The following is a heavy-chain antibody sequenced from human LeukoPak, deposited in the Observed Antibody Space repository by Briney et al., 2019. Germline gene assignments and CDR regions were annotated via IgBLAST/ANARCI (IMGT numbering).Heavy chain of an antibody. CDR1: GFILGTYW. D-gene: IGHD3-16*01. V-gene: IGHV3-7*03. CDR3: ARGGGLDV. CDR2: INHNGNVN. Sequence: GGSLRLSCAASGFILGTYWMSWARQAPGKGLEWVASINHNGNVNYYVDSVKGRFTISRDNAKNSLYLQMSNLRAEDTAVYFCARGGGLDVWGQGATVTVSS. J-gene: IGHJ6*02.